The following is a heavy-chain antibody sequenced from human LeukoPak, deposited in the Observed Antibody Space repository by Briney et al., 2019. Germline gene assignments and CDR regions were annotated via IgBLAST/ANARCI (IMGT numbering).Heavy chain of an antibody. CDR2: IYPGDSDT. D-gene: IGHD6-19*01. J-gene: IGHJ4*02. CDR1: GYSFTTYW. V-gene: IGHV5-51*01. CDR3: ARQGLAGTPYYFGY. Sequence: GESXKXSCXXSGYSFTTYWIGWVRQMPGKGLEWMGIIYPGDSDTRYSPSFQGQVTISADKSISTAYLQWSSLKASDTAMYYCARQGLAGTPYYFGYWGQGTLVTVSS.